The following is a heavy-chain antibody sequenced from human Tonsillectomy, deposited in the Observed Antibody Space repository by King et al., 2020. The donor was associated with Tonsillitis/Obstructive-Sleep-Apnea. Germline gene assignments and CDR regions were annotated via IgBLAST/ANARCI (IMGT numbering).Heavy chain of an antibody. CDR1: GYTFTSYG. J-gene: IGHJ6*02. D-gene: IGHD6-19*01. CDR3: ARIAVAGHYYYYGMDV. V-gene: IGHV1-18*01. Sequence: QLVQSGAEVKKPGASVKVSCKASGYTFTSYGITWVRQAPGQGLEWMGWISAYNGNTNYAQKLQGRVTITTDTSTSTAYMELRSLRSDDTAVYYCARIAVAGHYYYYGMDVWGQGTTVTVSS. CDR2: ISAYNGNT.